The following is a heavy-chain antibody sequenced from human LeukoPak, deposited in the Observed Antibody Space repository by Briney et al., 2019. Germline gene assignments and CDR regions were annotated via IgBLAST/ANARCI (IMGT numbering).Heavy chain of an antibody. J-gene: IGHJ6*04. D-gene: IGHD3-10*02. CDR1: GFTFSSYG. CDR3: AELGITMIGGV. CDR2: ISGSGGST. Sequence: GGSLRLSCAASGFTFSSYGMSWVRQAPGKGLEWVSTISGSGGSTYYADSVKGRFTISRDNSKNTLYLQMNSLRAEDTAVYYCAELGITMIGGVWGKGTTVTISS. V-gene: IGHV3-23*01.